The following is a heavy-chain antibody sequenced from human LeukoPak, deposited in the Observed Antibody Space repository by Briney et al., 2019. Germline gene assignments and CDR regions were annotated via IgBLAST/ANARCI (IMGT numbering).Heavy chain of an antibody. V-gene: IGHV3-23*01. CDR3: AKGPWLAYPYYFDY. Sequence: PGGTLRLSCVASGFTYSHYGMNWVRQAPGKGLEWVSGITSDSRGIYYADSVKGRFTISRDNSKNTLYLQMNSLRAEDTAVYYCAKGPWLAYPYYFDYWGQGTLVTVSS. CDR1: GFTYSHYG. CDR2: ITSDSRGI. J-gene: IGHJ4*02. D-gene: IGHD6-19*01.